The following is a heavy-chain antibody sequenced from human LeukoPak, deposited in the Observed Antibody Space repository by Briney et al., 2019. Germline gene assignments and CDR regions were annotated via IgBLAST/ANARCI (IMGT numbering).Heavy chain of an antibody. CDR2: ISSSSSYI. CDR3: ARDIVVVPAAINYYYGMDV. V-gene: IGHV3-21*01. J-gene: IGHJ6*04. Sequence: PGGSLRLSCAASGFTFSSYSMNWVRQAPGKGLEWVSSISSSSSYIYYADSVKGRFTTSRDNAKNSLYLQMNSLRAEDTAVYYCARDIVVVPAAINYYYGMDVWGKGTTVTVSS. D-gene: IGHD2-2*01. CDR1: GFTFSSYS.